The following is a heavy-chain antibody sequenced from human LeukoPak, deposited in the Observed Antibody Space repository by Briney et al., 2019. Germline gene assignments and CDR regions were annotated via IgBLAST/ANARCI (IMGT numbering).Heavy chain of an antibody. Sequence: GGSLRLSCAASGFTFSSYAMSWVRQAPGKGLEWVSAISGSGGSTYYADSVKGRFTISRDNSKNTLYLQMNSLRAGDTAVYYCAKDVEYYYDSSGPWYNWFDPWGQGTLVTVSS. CDR3: AKDVEYYYDSSGPWYNWFDP. CDR2: ISGSGGST. CDR1: GFTFSSYA. D-gene: IGHD3-22*01. J-gene: IGHJ5*02. V-gene: IGHV3-23*01.